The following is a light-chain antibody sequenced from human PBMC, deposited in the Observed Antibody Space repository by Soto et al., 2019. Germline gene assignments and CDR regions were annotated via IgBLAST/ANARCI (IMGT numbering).Light chain of an antibody. V-gene: IGLV2-14*01. J-gene: IGLJ3*02. CDR1: SGDVGHYNY. CDR3: TSYTTSRIWV. Sequence: QSVLTQPASVSGSPGQSITISCTGSSGDVGHYNYVSWYQQHPGKAPKLMIYEVSNRPSGVSNRFSGSKSGNTASLITSGLQAEDEADYYCTSYTTSRIWVFGGGTKLTVL. CDR2: EVS.